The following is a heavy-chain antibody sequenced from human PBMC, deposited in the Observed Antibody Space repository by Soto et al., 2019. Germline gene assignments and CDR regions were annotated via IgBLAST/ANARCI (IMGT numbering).Heavy chain of an antibody. CDR1: GFTFSRHA. CDR3: AKGYGDSDS. D-gene: IGHD4-17*01. V-gene: IGHV3-23*01. J-gene: IGHJ4*02. CDR2: ISNSDDST. Sequence: EVQLLESGGGLVQPGGSLRLSCTTSGFTFSRHAMTWVRQAPGRGLQWVSSISNSDDSTYHAASVKGRFTISRDISRSTLYLQMDSLRAEDTAVYYCAKGYGDSDSWGQGTQVTVSS.